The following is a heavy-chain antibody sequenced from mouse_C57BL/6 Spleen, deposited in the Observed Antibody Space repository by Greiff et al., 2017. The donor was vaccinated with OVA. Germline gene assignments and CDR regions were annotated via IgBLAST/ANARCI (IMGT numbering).Heavy chain of an antibody. CDR1: GYAFSSSW. CDR2: IYPGDGDT. Sequence: QVQLKHSGPELVKPGASVKISCKASGYAFSSSWMNWVKQRPGKGLEWIGRIYPGDGDTNYNGKFKGKATLTADKSSSTAYMQLSSLTSEDSAVYVCARTGTVGYAMDYWGQGTSVTVSS. J-gene: IGHJ4*01. D-gene: IGHD4-1*01. CDR3: ARTGTVGYAMDY. V-gene: IGHV1-82*01.